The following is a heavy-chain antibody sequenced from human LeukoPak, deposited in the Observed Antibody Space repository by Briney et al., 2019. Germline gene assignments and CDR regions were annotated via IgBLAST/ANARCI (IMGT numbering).Heavy chain of an antibody. CDR2: IENDGSNK. D-gene: IGHD6-6*01. CDR3: AKDPARGQLGIFDY. V-gene: IGHV3-30*02. CDR1: GFIFSNYG. Sequence: GGSLRLSCAASGFIFSNYGMCWVRQAPGKGLEWVTFIENDGSNKYYADSVRGRFTISRDNSRNTLYMQMNSLRVEDTAVYYCAKDPARGQLGIFDYWGQGVLVTVSS. J-gene: IGHJ4*02.